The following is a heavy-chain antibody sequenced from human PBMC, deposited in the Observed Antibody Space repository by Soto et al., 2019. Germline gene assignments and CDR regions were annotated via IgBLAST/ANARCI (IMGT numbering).Heavy chain of an antibody. CDR1: GGSISSGGYY. J-gene: IGHJ4*02. D-gene: IGHD2-8*01. V-gene: IGHV4-30-4*08. Sequence: PSETLSLTCTVSGGSISSGGYYWSWIRQHPGKGLEWIGYIYNGGRTFYRPSLESRINMSLDATKNSYSLRLTSVTAADTAVYYCARAPVGMDSINFFDHWGQGILVTVSS. CDR2: IYNGGRT. CDR3: ARAPVGMDSINFFDH.